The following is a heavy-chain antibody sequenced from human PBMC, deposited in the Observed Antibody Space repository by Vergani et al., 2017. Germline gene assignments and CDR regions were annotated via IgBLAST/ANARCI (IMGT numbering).Heavy chain of an antibody. D-gene: IGHD3-16*01. V-gene: IGHV4-59*08. CDR3: ARYDYYVGFDY. CDR2: IYYSGGA. J-gene: IGHJ4*02. CDR1: GGPLISYY. Sequence: QVQLQQWGAGLLKPSETLSLTCTVSGGPLISYYWSGILQPPGKGLEWIGYIYYSGGATYNPSLKSRVTISVDTSKNQFSLKLSSVTAADTAVYYCARYDYYVGFDYWGQGTLVTVSS.